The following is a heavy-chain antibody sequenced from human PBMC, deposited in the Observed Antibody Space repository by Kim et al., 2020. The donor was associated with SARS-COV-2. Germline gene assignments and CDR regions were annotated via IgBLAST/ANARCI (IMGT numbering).Heavy chain of an antibody. J-gene: IGHJ3*02. V-gene: IGHV1-3*01. Sequence: SQKFQGRVTITRDTSASTAYMELSSLRSEDTAVYYCARESSGTLGAFDIWGQGTMVTVSS. CDR3: ARESSGTLGAFDI. D-gene: IGHD1-1*01.